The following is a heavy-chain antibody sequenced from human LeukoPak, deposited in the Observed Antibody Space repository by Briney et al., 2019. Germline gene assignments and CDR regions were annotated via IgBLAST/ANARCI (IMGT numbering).Heavy chain of an antibody. D-gene: IGHD6-13*01. V-gene: IGHV4-4*07. CDR1: GGSISSYY. J-gene: IGHJ6*02. CDR2: IYTSGST. Sequence: SETLSLTCTVSGGSISSYYWSWIRQPAGKGLEWIGRIYTSGSTNYNPSLKSRVTMPVDTSKNQFSLKLSSVTAADTAVYYCARASSSSWSNYYYYGMDVWGQGTTVTVSS. CDR3: ARASSSSWSNYYYYGMDV.